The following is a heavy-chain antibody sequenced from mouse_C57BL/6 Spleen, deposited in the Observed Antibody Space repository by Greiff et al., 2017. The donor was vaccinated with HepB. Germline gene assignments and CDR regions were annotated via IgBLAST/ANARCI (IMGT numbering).Heavy chain of an antibody. CDR3: ARGHGAYYSNFAWFAY. CDR2: ISDGGSYT. Sequence: DVHLVESGGGLVKPGGSLKLSCAASGFTFSSYAMSWVRQTPEKRLEWVATISDGGSYTYYPDNVKGRFTISRDNAKNNLYLQMSHLKSEDTAMYYCARGHGAYYSNFAWFAYWGQGTLVTVSA. D-gene: IGHD2-5*01. J-gene: IGHJ3*01. V-gene: IGHV5-4*01. CDR1: GFTFSSYA.